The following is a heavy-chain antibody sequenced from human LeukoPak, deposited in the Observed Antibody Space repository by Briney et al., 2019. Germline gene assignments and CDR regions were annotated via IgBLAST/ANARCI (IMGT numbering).Heavy chain of an antibody. CDR2: IYYSGST. V-gene: IGHV4-34*01. Sequence: SETLSLTCAVYGGSFSGYYWGWIRQPPGKGLEWIGSIYYSGSTYYNPSLKSRVTISVDTSKNQFSLKLSSVTAADTAVYYCARSHYDYVWGSYRPIDYWGQGTLVTVSS. CDR1: GGSFSGYY. J-gene: IGHJ4*02. CDR3: ARSHYDYVWGSYRPIDY. D-gene: IGHD3-16*02.